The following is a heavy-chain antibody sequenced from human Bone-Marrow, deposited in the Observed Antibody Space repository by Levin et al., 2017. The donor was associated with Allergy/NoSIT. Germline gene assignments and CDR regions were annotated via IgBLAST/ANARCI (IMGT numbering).Heavy chain of an antibody. Sequence: QAGGSLRLSCAASGFTVSSYDMHWVRQVPGKGLEWVSVIGTLGGTYYSDSVKGRFTISSEAAKNSLYLQMNSLRAGDTAVYYCARDGSPFDYWCQGTLVTVYS. D-gene: IGHD1-26*01. CDR1: GFTVSSYD. V-gene: IGHV3-13*01. CDR2: IGTLGGT. CDR3: ARDGSPFDY. J-gene: IGHJ4*02.